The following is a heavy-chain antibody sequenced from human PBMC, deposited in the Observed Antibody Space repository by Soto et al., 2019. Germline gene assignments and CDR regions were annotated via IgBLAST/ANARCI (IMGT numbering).Heavy chain of an antibody. V-gene: IGHV3-9*01. J-gene: IGHJ3*01. CDR2: VSGNSGSI. D-gene: IGHD1-26*01. Sequence: GGSLRLSCAASGFTFDEYAMHWVTQALGQGLEWVSGVSGNSGSIGYADAVRGRFTISRDNAKNSLYLQVNSLSAEDTARYYCAKDRQSYNSVWEPFDLWCQGTLVTISS. CDR1: GFTFDEYA. CDR3: AKDRQSYNSVWEPFDL.